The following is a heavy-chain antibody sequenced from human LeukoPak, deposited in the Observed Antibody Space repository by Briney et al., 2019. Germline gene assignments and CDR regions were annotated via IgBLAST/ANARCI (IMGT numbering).Heavy chain of an antibody. CDR1: GGSISSYY. D-gene: IGHD3-22*01. CDR2: INYNGST. V-gene: IGHV4-59*01. J-gene: IGHJ3*02. CDR3: ARGCDSSPDAFDI. Sequence: PSETLSLTCTVSGGSISSYYWSLIRQPPGKGLQWIGYINYNGSTNSNPSLKSRATISLDTSKNQFSLKLSSVTAADTAVYYCARGCDSSPDAFDIWGRGTMVTVSS.